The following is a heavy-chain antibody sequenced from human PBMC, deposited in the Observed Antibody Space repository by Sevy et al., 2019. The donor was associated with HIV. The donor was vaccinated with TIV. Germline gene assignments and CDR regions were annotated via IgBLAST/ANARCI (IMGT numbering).Heavy chain of an antibody. Sequence: GGSLRLSCVASGFNFSSYWMSWVRQAPGKGPEWVANIKQDGSGKYFLDSVKGRFTISRDNAENSLYLQMNSLRAEDTAIHYCARDPGSAAADTVGHIDFWGQGILVTVSS. CDR1: GFNFSSYW. V-gene: IGHV3-7*01. CDR3: ARDPGSAAADTVGHIDF. J-gene: IGHJ4*02. D-gene: IGHD6-13*01. CDR2: IKQDGSGK.